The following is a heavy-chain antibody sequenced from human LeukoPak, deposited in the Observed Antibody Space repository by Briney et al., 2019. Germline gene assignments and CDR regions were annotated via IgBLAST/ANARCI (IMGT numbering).Heavy chain of an antibody. Sequence: ASVKVSCKASGYTFTGYYMHWVRQAPGQGLEWMGWINPNSGGTNYAQKFQGRVTMTRDTSISTAYMELSRLRSDDTAVYYCARDSLYSYGYSDYWSQGTLVTVSS. CDR2: INPNSGGT. CDR1: GYTFTGYY. CDR3: ARDSLYSYGYSDY. D-gene: IGHD5-18*01. J-gene: IGHJ4*02. V-gene: IGHV1-2*02.